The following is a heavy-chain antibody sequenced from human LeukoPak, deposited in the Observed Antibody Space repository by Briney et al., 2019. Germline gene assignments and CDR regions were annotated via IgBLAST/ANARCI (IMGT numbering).Heavy chain of an antibody. V-gene: IGHV1-8*02. J-gene: IGHJ5*02. CDR2: MNPNSGNT. CDR3: ARGRRGYQLLLGFMWFDP. Sequence: ASVKVSCKASGYTFTSYDINWVRQATGQGLEWMGWMNPNSGNTGYAQKFQGRVTMTRNTSISTAYMELSSLRSEDTAVYYCARGRRGYQLLLGFMWFDPWGQGTLVTVSS. CDR1: GYTFTSYD. D-gene: IGHD2-2*01.